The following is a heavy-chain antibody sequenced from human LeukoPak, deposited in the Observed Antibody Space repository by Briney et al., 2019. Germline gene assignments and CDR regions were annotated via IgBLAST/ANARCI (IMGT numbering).Heavy chain of an antibody. Sequence: GGSLRISCAASGFTFSSYARSWVRQAPGKGLEWVSAISGSGGSTYYADSVKGRFTISRDNSKNTLYLQMNSLRAEDTAVYYCAKDQPSRYTAMMRAADYWGQGTLVTVSS. D-gene: IGHD5-18*01. J-gene: IGHJ4*02. CDR1: GFTFSSYA. CDR2: ISGSGGST. V-gene: IGHV3-23*01. CDR3: AKDQPSRYTAMMRAADY.